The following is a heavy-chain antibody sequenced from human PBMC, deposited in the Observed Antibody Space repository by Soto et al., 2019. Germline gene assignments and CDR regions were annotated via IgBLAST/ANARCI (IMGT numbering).Heavy chain of an antibody. CDR3: ARADDSGSYG. J-gene: IGHJ4*02. V-gene: IGHV4-34*01. Sequence: QVQLQQWGAGLLKPSETLSLTCAVYGGSFSGYYWSWIRQPPGKGLEWIGEINHSGSTNYNPSLKSRVTISVDTSKTQFSLKLSSVTAADTAVYYCARADDSGSYGWGQGTLVTVSS. CDR2: INHSGST. D-gene: IGHD1-26*01. CDR1: GGSFSGYY.